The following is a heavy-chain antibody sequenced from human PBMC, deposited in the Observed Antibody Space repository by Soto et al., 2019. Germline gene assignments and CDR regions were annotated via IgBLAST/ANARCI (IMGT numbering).Heavy chain of an antibody. CDR3: ARVGFGSGWYGYAFDI. CDR1: GGSISSYY. Sequence: PSETLSLSCTVSGGSISSYYWSWIRQPPGKGLEWIGYIYYSGSTNYNPSLKSRVTISVDTSKNQFSLKLSSVTAADTAVYYCARVGFGSGWYGYAFDISGQGTMLTVSS. CDR2: IYYSGST. D-gene: IGHD6-19*01. V-gene: IGHV4-59*01. J-gene: IGHJ3*02.